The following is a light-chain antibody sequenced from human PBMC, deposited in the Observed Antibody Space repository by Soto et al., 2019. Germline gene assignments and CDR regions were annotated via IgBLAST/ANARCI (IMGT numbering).Light chain of an antibody. Sequence: QSALTQPASVSGSPGQSIIISCTGTSSDADAYNYVSWYQHHPGKAPKLLIYDVSNRPSGISNRFSGSKSGNTASLTISGLQPEDEAEYFCSSYSSSTILFGGGTKVTVL. CDR3: SSYSSSTIL. CDR1: SSDADAYNY. J-gene: IGLJ2*01. V-gene: IGLV2-14*03. CDR2: DVS.